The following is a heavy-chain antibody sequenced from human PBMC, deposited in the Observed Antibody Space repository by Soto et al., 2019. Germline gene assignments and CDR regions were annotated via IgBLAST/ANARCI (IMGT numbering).Heavy chain of an antibody. V-gene: IGHV3-30*03. D-gene: IGHD3-16*01. J-gene: IGHJ4*02. CDR2: ISRDVSKK. CDR3: ARDGGSNIDC. CDR1: GFTFQSYA. Sequence: PGGSLRLSFSASGFTFQSYAFYWVRQAPGKGLECVADISRDVSKKYHAVSVRGRFTISRDNSKNTLFLQMDSLRADDTAVYYCARDGGSNIDCWGQGIMVTVSS.